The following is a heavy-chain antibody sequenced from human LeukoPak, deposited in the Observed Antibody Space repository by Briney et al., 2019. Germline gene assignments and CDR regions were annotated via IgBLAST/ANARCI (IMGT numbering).Heavy chain of an antibody. CDR3: ARGDIAVVPAATPVRYGTAV. CDR2: IYYSGST. CDR1: GGSVSSGSYY. Sequence: SETLSLTCTVSGGSVSSGSYYWSWIRQPPGKGLEWMGHIYYSGSTNNNPSLKSRATISVPTSKPQFSLTPSSVTAADTAVYYCARGDIAVVPAATPVRYGTAVWGPGTTVTASS. D-gene: IGHD2-2*01. V-gene: IGHV4-61*01. J-gene: IGHJ6*02.